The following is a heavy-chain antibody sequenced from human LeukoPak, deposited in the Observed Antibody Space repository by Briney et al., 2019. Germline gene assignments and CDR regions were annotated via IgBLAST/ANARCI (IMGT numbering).Heavy chain of an antibody. D-gene: IGHD6-6*01. V-gene: IGHV3-23*01. Sequence: GGSLRLSCAASGFTFNSYAMSWVRQAPEKGLEWVATISGSGGGTYYADSVKGRFTISRDNSKNTLYLQMNSLRAEDTAVYYCARDGGYSSSYYFDYWGQGTLVTVSS. J-gene: IGHJ4*02. CDR1: GFTFNSYA. CDR3: ARDGGYSSSYYFDY. CDR2: ISGSGGGT.